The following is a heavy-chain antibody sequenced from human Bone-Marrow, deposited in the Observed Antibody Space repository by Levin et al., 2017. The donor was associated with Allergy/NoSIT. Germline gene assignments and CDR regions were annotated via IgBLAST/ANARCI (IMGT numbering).Heavy chain of an antibody. J-gene: IGHJ4*02. D-gene: IGHD3-22*01. CDR1: GYTFTSYG. V-gene: IGHV1-18*01. Sequence: GESLKISCKASGYTFTSYGISWVRQAPGQGLEWMGWISAYNGNTNYAQKLQGRVTMTTDTSTSTAYMELRSLRSDDTAVYYCARVKYYYDSSGYYGDNFDYWGQGTLVTVSS. CDR3: ARVKYYYDSSGYYGDNFDY. CDR2: ISAYNGNT.